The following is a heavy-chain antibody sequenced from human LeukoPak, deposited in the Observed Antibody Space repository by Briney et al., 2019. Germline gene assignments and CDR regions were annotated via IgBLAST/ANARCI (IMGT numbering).Heavy chain of an antibody. CDR2: IHYDGKI. CDR1: GLSVSGKF. CDR3: ASGDGYLQPY. D-gene: IGHD2-21*01. Sequence: GGSLRLSCAASGLSVSGKFMSWVRQAPGKGLEWVSIIHYDGKIRYAGSVGGRFTIYRDDSENTLFLQMNSLRVDNTAVYFCASGDGYLQPYWGQGTLVTVSS. V-gene: IGHV3-53*01. J-gene: IGHJ4*02.